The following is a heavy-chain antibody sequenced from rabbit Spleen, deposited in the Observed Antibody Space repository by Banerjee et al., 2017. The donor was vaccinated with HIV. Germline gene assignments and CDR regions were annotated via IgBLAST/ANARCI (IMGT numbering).Heavy chain of an antibody. V-gene: IGHV1S47*01. Sequence: QELLVESGGGLVQPGGSLKLSCKASGFDFSNYGVSWVRQAPGKGLEWIGYIDPIFGITYFANWVNGRFTISSHNAQNTLFLQLNSLTAADTATYFCVREVAARFSLWGPGTLVTVS. CDR1: GFDFSNYG. CDR3: VREVAARFSL. D-gene: IGHD4-1*01. J-gene: IGHJ4*01. CDR2: IDPIFGIT.